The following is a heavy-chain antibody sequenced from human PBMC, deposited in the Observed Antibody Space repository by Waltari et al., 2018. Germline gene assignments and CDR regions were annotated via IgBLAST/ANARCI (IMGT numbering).Heavy chain of an antibody. CDR2: VSTIFGTA. V-gene: IGHV1-69*05. J-gene: IGHJ3*02. CDR1: GGTFSSYA. D-gene: IGHD3-16*02. CDR3: ARGLYDYVWGSYRNAFDI. Sequence: QVQLVQSGAEVKKPGSSVKVSCKASGGTFSSYAISWVRQAPGQGLEWMGGVSTIFGTANYAQKFQGRVTINTDESTSTAYMELSSLRSEDTAVYYCARGLYDYVWGSYRNAFDIWGQGTMVTVSS.